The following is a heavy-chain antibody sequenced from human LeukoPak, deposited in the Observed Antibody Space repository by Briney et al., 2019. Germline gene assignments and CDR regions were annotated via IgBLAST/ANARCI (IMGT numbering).Heavy chain of an antibody. J-gene: IGHJ4*02. V-gene: IGHV3-7*01. CDR2: IKHDGSEK. D-gene: IGHD6-19*01. CDR3: ARDRGYSSFDY. CDR1: GFTFSRYW. Sequence: PGGSLRLSCAASGFTFSRYWMSWVRQAPGKGLEWVANIKHDGSEKYYVDSMKGRFTISRDNAKKSLYLQMNSLRAEDTAVYYCARDRGYSSFDYWGQGTLVTVSS.